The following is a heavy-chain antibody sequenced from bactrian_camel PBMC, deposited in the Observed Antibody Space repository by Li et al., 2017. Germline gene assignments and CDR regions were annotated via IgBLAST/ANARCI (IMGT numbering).Heavy chain of an antibody. V-gene: IGHV3S53*01. Sequence: HVQLVESGGGSAQAGGSLTLSCTASGSTYAMGWFRQPPGKAREGVATVNKHDVRKYGESVKDRFTISLDTAKNTVYLQMNSLKPEDTAMYYCASFMSRLGRNCLDHEYKYWGQGTQVTVS. CDR2: VNKHDVR. CDR3: ASFMSRLGRNCLDHEYKY. CDR1: GSTYA. D-gene: IGHD1*01. J-gene: IGHJ4*01.